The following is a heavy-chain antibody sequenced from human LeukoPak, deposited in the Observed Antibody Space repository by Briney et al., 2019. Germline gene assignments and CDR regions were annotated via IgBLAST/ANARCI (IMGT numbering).Heavy chain of an antibody. CDR3: ARVHRYDSSGYYY. Sequence: SETLSLTCTVSGGSISSGGYYWSWIRQHPGKGLEWIGYIYYSGSTYYIPSLKSRVTISVDTSKNQFSLKLSSVTAADTAVYYCARVHRYDSSGYYYWGQGTLVTVSS. V-gene: IGHV4-31*03. J-gene: IGHJ4*02. CDR1: GGSISSGGYY. CDR2: IYYSGST. D-gene: IGHD3-22*01.